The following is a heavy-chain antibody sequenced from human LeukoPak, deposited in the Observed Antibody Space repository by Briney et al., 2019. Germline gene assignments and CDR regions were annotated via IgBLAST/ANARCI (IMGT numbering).Heavy chain of an antibody. V-gene: IGHV1-18*01. Sequence: GASVKVSCKASGYTFTSYGISWVRQAPGQGLEWMGWISAYNGNTNYAQKLQGRVTMTTDTSTSTAYMELWSLRSDDTAVYYCARGILSGWTGHYFDYWGQGTLVTVSS. J-gene: IGHJ4*02. D-gene: IGHD6-19*01. CDR2: ISAYNGNT. CDR1: GYTFTSYG. CDR3: ARGILSGWTGHYFDY.